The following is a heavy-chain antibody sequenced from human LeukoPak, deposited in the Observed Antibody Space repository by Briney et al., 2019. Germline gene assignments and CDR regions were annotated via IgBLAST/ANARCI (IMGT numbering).Heavy chain of an antibody. V-gene: IGHV3-48*03. J-gene: IGHJ4*02. CDR3: ARDLGMTDGDYVSYFDY. CDR2: INSSGSII. Sequence: GGSLRLSCAASGFTFSRYELNWVRQAPGKGLEWVSYINSSGSIIYYADSVKGRFTISRDNAKNSLYLQMNSLRAEDTAVYYCARDLGMTDGDYVSYFDYGGQGTLVTVSS. CDR1: GFTFSRYE. D-gene: IGHD4-17*01.